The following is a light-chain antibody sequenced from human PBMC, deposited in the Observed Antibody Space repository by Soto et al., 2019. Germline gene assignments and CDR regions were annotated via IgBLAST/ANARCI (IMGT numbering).Light chain of an antibody. Sequence: EIVLTQSPATLSLSPGERATLSCRASQSVSRYLAWYQQKPGQAPRLLIYDASNRATGIPARFSGSGSGTDFTLTISSLEPEDFAVYYCQQRSNWPYTFGQGTKGEIK. CDR1: QSVSRY. CDR2: DAS. J-gene: IGKJ2*01. CDR3: QQRSNWPYT. V-gene: IGKV3-11*01.